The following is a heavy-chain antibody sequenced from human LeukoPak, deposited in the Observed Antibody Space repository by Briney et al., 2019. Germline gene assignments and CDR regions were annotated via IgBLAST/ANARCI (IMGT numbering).Heavy chain of an antibody. D-gene: IGHD6-19*01. CDR1: GFTFDDYA. J-gene: IGHJ4*02. Sequence: GGSLRLSCAASGFTFDDYAMHWVRQPPGKGLEWDSLISGDGGSTLYADSLKGRFTISRDNNKKSLYLQMNSLRTEDTAFYYCAKSPYISGWSLDYWGQGTLVTVSS. V-gene: IGHV3-43*02. CDR2: ISGDGGST. CDR3: AKSPYISGWSLDY.